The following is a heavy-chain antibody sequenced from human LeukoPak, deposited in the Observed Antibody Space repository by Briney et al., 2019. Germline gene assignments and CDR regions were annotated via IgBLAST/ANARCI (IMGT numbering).Heavy chain of an antibody. CDR1: GFTFDEFA. V-gene: IGHV3-9*01. Sequence: GRSLRLSCVASGFTFDEFAMHWVRQAPGKGLEWVSGISWNSDSKAYADSVKGRFTISRDNAKKSLYLQMNSLRAEDTAVYYCARGRIAAAGTFDYWGQGTLVTVSS. CDR2: ISWNSDSK. J-gene: IGHJ4*02. D-gene: IGHD6-13*01. CDR3: ARGRIAAAGTFDY.